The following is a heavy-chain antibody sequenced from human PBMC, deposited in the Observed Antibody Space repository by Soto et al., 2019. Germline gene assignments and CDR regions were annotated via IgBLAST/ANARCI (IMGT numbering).Heavy chain of an antibody. CDR3: ARGDVTSWYFLPL. J-gene: IGHJ4*02. D-gene: IGHD2-2*01. Sequence: EVQLLESGGGLVQPGGSLRLSCAASGFTFSSYAMSWVRQAPGKGLECVSTISGSGGTTYYADSVKGRFTISRDNSKNTLYLQMNSLRAEDTAVYYCARGDVTSWYFLPLWGPGTLVTVSS. V-gene: IGHV3-23*01. CDR1: GFTFSSYA. CDR2: ISGSGGTT.